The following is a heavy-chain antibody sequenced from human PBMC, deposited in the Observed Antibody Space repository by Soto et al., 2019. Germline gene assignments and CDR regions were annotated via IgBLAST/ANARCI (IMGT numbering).Heavy chain of an antibody. CDR3: ARDRIVVVPAAMKPYYYYGMDV. Sequence: QVQLQESGPGLVKPSGTLSLTCAVSGGSISSSNWWSWVRQPPGKGLEWIGEIYHSGSTNYNPSLKRRVAISVDKSKNQFSLKLSSVTAADKAVYYCARDRIVVVPAAMKPYYYYGMDVWGQGTTVTVSS. V-gene: IGHV4-4*02. J-gene: IGHJ6*02. D-gene: IGHD2-2*01. CDR1: GGSISSSNW. CDR2: IYHSGST.